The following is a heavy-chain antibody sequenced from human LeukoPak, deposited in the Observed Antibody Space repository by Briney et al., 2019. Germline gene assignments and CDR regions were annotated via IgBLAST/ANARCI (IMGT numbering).Heavy chain of an antibody. V-gene: IGHV6-1*01. CDR1: GERVSTNSVG. CDR3: ARGILDTYYYYMDV. Sequence: SQTLSLTCAISGERVSTNSVGWNWIRQSPSRGLEWLGRTYYNSNWYKDYAPSVKSRITINTDTSKNQFSLQLNSVTPEDTAVYYCARGILDTYYYYMDVRGKGTTVTVSS. D-gene: IGHD5-18*01. J-gene: IGHJ6*03. CDR2: TYYNSNWYK.